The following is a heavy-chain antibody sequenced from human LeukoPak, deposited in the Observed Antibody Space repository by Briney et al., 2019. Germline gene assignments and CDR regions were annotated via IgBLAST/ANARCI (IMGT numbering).Heavy chain of an antibody. CDR3: ARETRGESDY. V-gene: IGHV3-7*01. Sequence: PGGSLRLSCTASGFTFSTYWMSWVRQAPGKGLEWVANTREDGSEKYYVDSVKGRFTISRDNAKNSLYLQMNSLRAEDTAMYYCARETRGESDYWGHGTLVTVSS. D-gene: IGHD3-10*01. CDR2: TREDGSEK. J-gene: IGHJ4*01. CDR1: GFTFSTYW.